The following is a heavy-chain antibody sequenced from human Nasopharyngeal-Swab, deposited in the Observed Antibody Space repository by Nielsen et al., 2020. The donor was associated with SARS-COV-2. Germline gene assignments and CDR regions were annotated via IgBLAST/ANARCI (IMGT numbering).Heavy chain of an antibody. D-gene: IGHD3-22*01. J-gene: IGHJ6*02. Sequence: SCKGSGYSFTSYWIGWVRQMPGKGLEWMGIIYPGDSDTRYSPSFQGQVTISADKSISTAYLQWSSLKASDTAMYYCARTPDPDGYYNYYYYYGMDVWGQGTTVTVSS. CDR1: GYSFTSYW. V-gene: IGHV5-51*01. CDR3: ARTPDPDGYYNYYYYYGMDV. CDR2: IYPGDSDT.